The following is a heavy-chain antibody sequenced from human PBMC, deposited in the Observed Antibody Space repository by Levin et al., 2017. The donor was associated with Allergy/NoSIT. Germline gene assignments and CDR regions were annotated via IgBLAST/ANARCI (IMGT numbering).Heavy chain of an antibody. V-gene: IGHV3-33*01. CDR1: GFTFSSYG. CDR2: IWYDGSNK. CDR3: AREYSSSTEY. D-gene: IGHD6-6*01. J-gene: IGHJ4*02. Sequence: GESLKISCAASGFTFSSYGMHWVRQGPGKGLEWVAVIWYDGSNKYYADSVKGRFTISRDNSKNTLYLQMNSLRAEDTAVYYCAREYSSSTEYGGQGTLVTVSS.